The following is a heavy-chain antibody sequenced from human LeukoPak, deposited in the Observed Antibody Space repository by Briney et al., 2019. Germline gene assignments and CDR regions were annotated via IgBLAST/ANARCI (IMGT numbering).Heavy chain of an antibody. Sequence: GGSLRLSCTASGFTFTSYAMHWVRQAPGKGLEWVAVISYDASNKYYADSVKGRFTISRDNSKNTLYLQMNSLRAEDTAVYYCAGGRDRTELYFDSWGQGTLVTVSS. V-gene: IGHV3-30*04. J-gene: IGHJ4*02. CDR2: ISYDASNK. CDR1: GFTFTSYA. D-gene: IGHD2-8*02. CDR3: AGGRDRTELYFDS.